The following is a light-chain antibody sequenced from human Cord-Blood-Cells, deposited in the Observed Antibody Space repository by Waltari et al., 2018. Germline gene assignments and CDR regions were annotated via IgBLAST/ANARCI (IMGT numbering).Light chain of an antibody. V-gene: IGLV2-23*01. CDR2: EGS. CDR1: SSDVGCYNL. CDR3: CSYAGSSTVV. J-gene: IGLJ2*01. Sequence: QSALTQPASVSGSPGPSITIPCTGTSSDVGCYNLVPWYQQHPGKAPKLMIYEGSKRPSGVSNRFSGSKSGNTASLTISGLQAEDEADYYCCSYAGSSTVVFGGGTKLTVL.